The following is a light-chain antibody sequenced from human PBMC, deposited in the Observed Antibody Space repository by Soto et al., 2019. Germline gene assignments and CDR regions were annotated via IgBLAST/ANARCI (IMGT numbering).Light chain of an antibody. CDR3: SSYTSSSNVL. CDR1: SSDVGGYNY. CDR2: DVN. V-gene: IGLV2-14*01. Sequence: QSALTQPASVSGSPGQSITISCTGTSSDVGGYNYVSWYQQHPGKAPKLMIFDVNTRPSGVSNRFSGSKSGNTASLTISGLQAEDEADYYCSSYTSSSNVLFGGGTKVTVL. J-gene: IGLJ3*02.